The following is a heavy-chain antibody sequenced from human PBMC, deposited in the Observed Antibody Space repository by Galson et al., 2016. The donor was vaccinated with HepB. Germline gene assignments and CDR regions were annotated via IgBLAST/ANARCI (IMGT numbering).Heavy chain of an antibody. V-gene: IGHV3-53*01. Sequence: SLRLSCAASGFTVSSNYMSWVRQAPGKGLEWVSVIYSGGSTYYTDSVKGRFTISRDNSKNTLYLQMNSLRAEDTAVYYCARDYGFWSGYSNYGMDVWGQGTTVTVSS. CDR3: ARDYGFWSGYSNYGMDV. J-gene: IGHJ6*02. D-gene: IGHD3-3*01. CDR2: IYSGGST. CDR1: GFTVSSNY.